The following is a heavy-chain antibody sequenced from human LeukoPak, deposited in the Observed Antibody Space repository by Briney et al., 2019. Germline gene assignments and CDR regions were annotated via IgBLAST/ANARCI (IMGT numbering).Heavy chain of an antibody. V-gene: IGHV4-34*01. CDR2: INHSGST. Sequence: SETLSLTCAVYGESFRVYYWSWIRQPPGKALEGISEINHSGSTNYNTSLKSRVTISVDTSKNQFSLKLSSVNAADTAVYYCARGRLGEDYFDYWGQGTLVTVSS. CDR1: GESFRVYY. CDR3: ARGRLGEDYFDY. J-gene: IGHJ4*02. D-gene: IGHD3-16*01.